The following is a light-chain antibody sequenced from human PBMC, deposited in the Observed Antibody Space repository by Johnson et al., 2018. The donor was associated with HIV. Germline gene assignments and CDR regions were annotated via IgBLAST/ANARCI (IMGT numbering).Light chain of an antibody. CDR1: NSNIGNNY. V-gene: IGLV1-51*02. CDR3: GTWDSSLSAGV. Sequence: QSVLTQSPSVSAAPGQKVTISCSGSNSNIGNNYVSWYQHLPGTAPKLLIYENNRRPSGSPDRFSGSKSGTSATLGITGLQTGDEADYYCGTWDSSLSAGVFGTGTKVTVL. CDR2: ENN. J-gene: IGLJ1*01.